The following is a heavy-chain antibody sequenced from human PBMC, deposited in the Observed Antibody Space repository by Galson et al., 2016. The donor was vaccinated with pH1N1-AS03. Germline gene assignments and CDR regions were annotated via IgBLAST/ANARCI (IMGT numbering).Heavy chain of an antibody. CDR1: GFTFSSYA. V-gene: IGHV3-64*01. J-gene: IGHJ4*02. CDR3: ARGGVVGRHFDY. D-gene: IGHD2-15*01. Sequence: SLRLSCAASGFTFSSYAMHWVRPAPGKGLEYVSVISSNGGRTDYANSVKGRFTISRDNSKNTLYLQMGSLRAEDMAVYYCARGGVVGRHFDYWGQGTLVTVSS. CDR2: ISSNGGRT.